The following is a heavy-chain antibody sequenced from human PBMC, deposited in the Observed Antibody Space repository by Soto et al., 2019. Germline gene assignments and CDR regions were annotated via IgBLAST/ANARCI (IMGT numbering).Heavy chain of an antibody. CDR2: ISHTRGT. CDR3: ATRITVFGLLIPPFDP. V-gene: IGHV4-34*01. CDR1: GGSVNGSY. J-gene: IGHJ5*02. D-gene: IGHD3-3*01. Sequence: PSETLSLTCAVYGGSVNGSYWNWIRQPPGKGLEWIGKISHTRGTHYNPSLKSRVTMSVDTSKNQFSLRLSSVTAADTAIYDCATRITVFGLLIPPFDPWGQGTQVTVSS.